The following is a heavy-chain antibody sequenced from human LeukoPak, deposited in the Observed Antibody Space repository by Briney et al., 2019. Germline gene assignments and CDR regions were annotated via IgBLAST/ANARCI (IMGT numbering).Heavy chain of an antibody. CDR2: ITSGGDYT. CDR1: GFTFNAFN. V-gene: IGHV3-21*01. D-gene: IGHD3-9*01. CDR3: ARSHYDVLAASYKWTPDY. Sequence: GGSVRLSCAAFGFTFNAFNMNWFRQAPGKGLEWVSPITSGGDYTYYSDSLKGRFTTSRDNAKDSLSLQLSSLRVEDTAIYYCARSHYDVLAASYKWTPDYWGQGTLVTVSS. J-gene: IGHJ4*02.